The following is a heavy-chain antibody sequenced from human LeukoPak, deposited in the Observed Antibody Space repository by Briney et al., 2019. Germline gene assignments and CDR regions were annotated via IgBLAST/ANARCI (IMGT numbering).Heavy chain of an antibody. J-gene: IGHJ4*02. CDR1: GFTFDDYA. D-gene: IGHD1-26*01. CDR3: AKARWEPNFDY. CDR2: INENGDIA. Sequence: TGGSLRLYCAASGFTFDDYAMHWVRQGPGKSLEWVSLINENGDIAYYGDTVRGRFTVSRDNAKNSLYLQMNSLTTEDTALYYCAKARWEPNFDYWGQGTLVTVSS. V-gene: IGHV3-43*02.